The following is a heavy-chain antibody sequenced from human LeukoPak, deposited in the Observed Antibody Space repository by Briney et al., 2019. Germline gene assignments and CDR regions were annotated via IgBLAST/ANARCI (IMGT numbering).Heavy chain of an antibody. J-gene: IGHJ4*02. V-gene: IGHV3-23*01. CDR1: GFTFSKYA. CDR3: ARDRDGMGNYPLDY. Sequence: GGSLRLSCAASGFTFSKYAMSWVRQAPGKGLEWVSGISGSGGGPYYADSVKGRFTISRDNSKNTLYLQMNSLRADDTAVYYCARDRDGMGNYPLDYWGQGTLVIVSS. D-gene: IGHD3-10*01. CDR2: ISGSGGGP.